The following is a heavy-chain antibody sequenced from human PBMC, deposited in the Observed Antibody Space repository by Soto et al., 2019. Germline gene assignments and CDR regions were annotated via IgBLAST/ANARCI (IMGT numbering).Heavy chain of an antibody. Sequence: PSETLSLTCAVYGGSFSGYYWSWIRQPPGKGLEWIGEINHSGSTNYNASLKSRVTISVDTSKNQFSLKLSSVYAADTAVYFCASRRGRQQLVQRFYNGMDVWGQGTTVTVS. CDR1: GGSFSGYY. CDR2: INHSGST. CDR3: ASRRGRQQLVQRFYNGMDV. J-gene: IGHJ6*02. V-gene: IGHV4-34*01. D-gene: IGHD6-13*01.